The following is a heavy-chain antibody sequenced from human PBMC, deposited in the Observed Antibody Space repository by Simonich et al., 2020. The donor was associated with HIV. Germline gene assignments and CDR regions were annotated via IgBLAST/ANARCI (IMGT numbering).Heavy chain of an antibody. J-gene: IGHJ4*02. CDR2: VYHSGST. D-gene: IGHD5-12*01. CDR3: AREVVATTDY. V-gene: IGHV4-38-2*02. Sequence: QVQLQESGPGLVKPSETLSLTCAVSGYSINSGYYWAWIRQPPGKGLEWIGNVYHSGSTYNNPSLKNRVTISVDTSKNQFSLRLTSVTAADTAVYYCAREVVATTDYWGQGTLVTVSS. CDR1: GYSINSGYY.